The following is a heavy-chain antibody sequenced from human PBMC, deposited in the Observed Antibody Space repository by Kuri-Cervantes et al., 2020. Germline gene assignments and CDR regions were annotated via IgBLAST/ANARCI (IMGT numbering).Heavy chain of an antibody. CDR1: GGSFSGYY. CDR3: ARGRFGYYYDSSGYPPSTFDY. Sequence: GSLRLSRAVYGGSFSGYYWSWIRQPPGKGLEWIGEINHSGSTNYNPSLKSRVTISVDTSKNQFSLKLSSVTAADTAVYYCARGRFGYYYDSSGYPPSTFDYWGQGTLVTVSS. D-gene: IGHD3-22*01. CDR2: INHSGST. V-gene: IGHV4-34*01. J-gene: IGHJ4*02.